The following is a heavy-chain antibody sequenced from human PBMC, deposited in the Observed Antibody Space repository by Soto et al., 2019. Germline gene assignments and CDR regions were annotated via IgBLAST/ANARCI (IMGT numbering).Heavy chain of an antibody. J-gene: IGHJ4*02. CDR2: IYHTGST. D-gene: IGHD3-10*01. CDR3: ARSLYYSGSGSYSRIFDY. V-gene: IGHV4-31*03. CDR1: GASISSGGFY. Sequence: QVQLQESGPGLVKPSQTLSLTCTVSGASISSGGFYWSWIRQHPEKGLEWIGCIYHTGSTYYNPSLKSRVTISVDTSKNQLSLMLTSVTAADTAVYYCARSLYYSGSGSYSRIFDYWGQGTLVTVSS.